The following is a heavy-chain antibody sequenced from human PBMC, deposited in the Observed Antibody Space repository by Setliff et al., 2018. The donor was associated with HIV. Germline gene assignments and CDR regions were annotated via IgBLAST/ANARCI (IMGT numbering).Heavy chain of an antibody. V-gene: IGHV4-59*08. Sequence: PSETLSLTCAVSGGSISSAYWSWVRQPPGKGLEWIGYVFYNGDTAYNPSLKSRLTISVDTSKSQFSLKLTSVTAADTAVYYCARQMTIPGVAVTPVDYWGQGALVTVSS. CDR1: GGSISSAY. J-gene: IGHJ4*02. D-gene: IGHD3-3*01. CDR2: VFYNGDT. CDR3: ARQMTIPGVAVTPVDY.